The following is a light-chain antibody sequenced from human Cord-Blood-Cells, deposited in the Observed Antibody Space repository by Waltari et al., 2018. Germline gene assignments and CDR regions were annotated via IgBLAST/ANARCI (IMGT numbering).Light chain of an antibody. CDR1: QSLLHSNGYNS. V-gene: IGKV2-28*01. CDR3: MQALQTPRT. Sequence: DIVMTQSPLSLPVTPGEPPSISCRSSQSLLHSNGYNSLDWYLQKPGQSPQLLIYLGSNRASGVPDRFSGSGAGTDFTLKISRVEAEDVGVYYCMQALQTPRTFGPGTKVDIK. J-gene: IGKJ3*01. CDR2: LGS.